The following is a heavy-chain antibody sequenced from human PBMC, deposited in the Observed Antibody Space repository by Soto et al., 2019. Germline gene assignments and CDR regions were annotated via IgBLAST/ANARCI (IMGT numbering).Heavy chain of an antibody. CDR3: ARGRAAAGRETYYYYGMDV. CDR2: IIPIFGTA. Sequence: ASVKVSCKASGGTFSSYAISWVRQAPGQGLEWMGGIIPIFGTANYAQKFQGRVTITADESTSTAYMELSSLRSEDTAVYYCARGRAAAGRETYYYYGMDVWGQGTTVTVSS. J-gene: IGHJ6*02. V-gene: IGHV1-69*13. CDR1: GGTFSSYA. D-gene: IGHD6-13*01.